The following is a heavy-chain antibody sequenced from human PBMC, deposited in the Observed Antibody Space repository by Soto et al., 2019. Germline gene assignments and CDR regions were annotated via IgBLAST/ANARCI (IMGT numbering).Heavy chain of an antibody. CDR1: GGSISSYY. D-gene: IGHD1-26*01. V-gene: IGHV4-4*07. CDR2: IYTSGST. J-gene: IGHJ3*02. CDR3: EREGWELPHPDAFDI. Sequence: SETLSLTCTVSGGSISSYYWSWIRQPAGKGLEWIGRIYTSGSTNYNPSLKSRVTMSVDTSKNQFSLKLSSVTAADTAVYYCEREGWELPHPDAFDICGQGTMVTV.